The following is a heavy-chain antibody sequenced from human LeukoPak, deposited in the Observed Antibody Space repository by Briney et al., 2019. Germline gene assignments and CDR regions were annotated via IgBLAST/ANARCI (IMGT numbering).Heavy chain of an antibody. D-gene: IGHD5-24*01. CDR2: INHSGST. CDR1: GGSFSGYY. CDR3: ARGTAGGYNYYCYYYGMDV. V-gene: IGHV4-34*01. J-gene: IGHJ6*02. Sequence: SETLSLTCAVYGGSFSGYYWSWIRQPPGKGLEWIGEINHSGSTNYNPSLKSRVTISVDTSKNQFSLKLSSVTAADTAVYYCARGTAGGYNYYCYYYGMDVWGQGTTVTVSS.